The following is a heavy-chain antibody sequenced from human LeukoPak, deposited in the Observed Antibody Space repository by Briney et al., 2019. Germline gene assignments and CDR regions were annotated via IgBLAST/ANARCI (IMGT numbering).Heavy chain of an antibody. CDR3: ARKKNHYYHSNSQATSTFDY. V-gene: IGHV4-4*02. CDR2: INHSGST. CDR1: GGSISSSNW. D-gene: IGHD3-22*01. J-gene: IGHJ4*02. Sequence: PSETLSLTCAVSGGSISSSNWWSWVRQPPGKGLEWIGEINHSGSTNYNPSLKSRVTISVDTSKNQFSLKLSSVTAADTAVYYCARKKNHYYHSNSQATSTFDYWGQGTLVTVSS.